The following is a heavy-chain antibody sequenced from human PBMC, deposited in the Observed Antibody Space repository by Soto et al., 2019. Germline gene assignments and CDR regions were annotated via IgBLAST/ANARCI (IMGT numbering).Heavy chain of an antibody. CDR2: ISSSGSSI. Sequence: QVQLVESGGGLVKPGGSLRLSCAASGLTFSDCYMNWIRQAPGKGLEWVSYISSSGSSINYAGSVKSRFTISRDNAKNSLYLQMNSLRAEDTAMYYCARVRFGEWGYAMDVWGQGTTVTVSS. J-gene: IGHJ6*02. V-gene: IGHV3-11*01. D-gene: IGHD3-10*01. CDR3: ARVRFGEWGYAMDV. CDR1: GLTFSDCY.